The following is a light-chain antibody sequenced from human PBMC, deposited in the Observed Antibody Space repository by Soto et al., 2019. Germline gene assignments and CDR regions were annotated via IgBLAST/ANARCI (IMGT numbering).Light chain of an antibody. CDR2: GNS. Sequence: QSVLTQPPSVSGAPRQWVTISCTGSSSNIGAGYDVHWYQQLPGTAPKLLIYGNSNRPSGVPDRFSGSKSGTSASLAITGLQAGDAADYYCQSYDSSLSALFGTGTKVTVL. CDR3: QSYDSSLSAL. J-gene: IGLJ1*01. V-gene: IGLV1-40*01. CDR1: SSNIGAGYD.